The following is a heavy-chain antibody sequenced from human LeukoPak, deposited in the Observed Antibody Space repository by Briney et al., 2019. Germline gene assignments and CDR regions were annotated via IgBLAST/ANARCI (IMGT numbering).Heavy chain of an antibody. J-gene: IGHJ4*02. CDR1: GFTFSSYS. CDR3: ATLRGTRSWYSDY. CDR2: IWYDGSNK. Sequence: GGSLRLSCAASGFTFSSYSMNWVRQAPGKGLEWVAVIWYDGSNKYYADSVEGRFTISRDNPKNTLYLQMDSLRTEDTAVYYCATLRGTRSWYSDYWGQGTLVTVSS. V-gene: IGHV3-33*08. D-gene: IGHD6-13*01.